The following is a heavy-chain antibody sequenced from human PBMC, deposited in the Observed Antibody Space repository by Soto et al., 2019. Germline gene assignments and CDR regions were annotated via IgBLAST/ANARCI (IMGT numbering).Heavy chain of an antibody. V-gene: IGHV4-39*01. CDR1: GGSISSSSYY. J-gene: IGHJ4*02. Sequence: SETLSLTCTVSGGSISSSSYYWGWIRQPPGKGLEWIGSIYYSGSTYYNPSLKSRVTISVDTSKNQFSLKLSSVTAADTAVYYCAIEVDDYGDRGGDYWGQGTLVTVSS. CDR3: AIEVDDYGDRGGDY. CDR2: IYYSGST. D-gene: IGHD4-17*01.